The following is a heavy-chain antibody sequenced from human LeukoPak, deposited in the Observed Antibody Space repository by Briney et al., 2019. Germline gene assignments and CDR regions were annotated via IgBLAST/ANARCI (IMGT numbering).Heavy chain of an antibody. J-gene: IGHJ3*02. V-gene: IGHV3-23*01. CDR2: ISGSGGST. Sequence: GGSLRLSCAASGFTSSSYAMSWVRQAPGKGLEWVSAISGSGGSTYYADSVKGRFTISRDNSKNTLYLQMNSLRAEDTAVYYCAKDYVVVVPAAIAAFDIWGQGTMVTVSS. D-gene: IGHD2-2*02. CDR1: GFTSSSYA. CDR3: AKDYVVVVPAAIAAFDI.